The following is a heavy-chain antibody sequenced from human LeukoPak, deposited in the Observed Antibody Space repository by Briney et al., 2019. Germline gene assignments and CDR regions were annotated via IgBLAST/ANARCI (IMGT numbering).Heavy chain of an antibody. Sequence: SETLSLTCAVSGYSISSGYYRGWIRQPPGKGLEWIGSIYHSGSTYYNPSLKSRVTISVDTSKNQFSLKLSSVTAADTAVYYCARDLEGYDYGDYLRWFDPWGQGTLVTVSS. J-gene: IGHJ5*02. CDR2: IYHSGST. D-gene: IGHD4-17*01. CDR1: GYSISSGYY. V-gene: IGHV4-38-2*02. CDR3: ARDLEGYDYGDYLRWFDP.